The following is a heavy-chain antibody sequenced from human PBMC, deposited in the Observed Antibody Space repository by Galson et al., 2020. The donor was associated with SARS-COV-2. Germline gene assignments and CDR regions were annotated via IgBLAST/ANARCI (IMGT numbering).Heavy chain of an antibody. CDR3: ARGRMGAIGRY. Sequence: SQASETLSLTCAVYGGSFSGYYWIWIRQPPGKGLEWIGEINHGGSSTNYNPSLKSRVTISVDTSKNQFSLKLSSVTAADTAMYYCARGRMGAIGRYWGQGTLVTVSS. J-gene: IGHJ4*02. V-gene: IGHV4-34*01. D-gene: IGHD1-26*01. CDR2: INHGGSST. CDR1: GGSFSGYY.